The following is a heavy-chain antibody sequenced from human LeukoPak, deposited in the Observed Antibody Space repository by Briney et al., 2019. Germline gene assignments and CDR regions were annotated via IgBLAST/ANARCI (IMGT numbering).Heavy chain of an antibody. J-gene: IGHJ4*02. D-gene: IGHD2/OR15-2a*01. Sequence: PGGSLRLSCAASGVTLSTYAMSWARQAPGRGLEWVSGISSSGSGGNTYYADSVKGRFTISRDNAKNSLYLQMNSLRAEDTAMYYCARSPQKIVDYWGQGTLVTVSS. CDR3: ARSPQKIVDY. V-gene: IGHV3-23*01. CDR2: ISSSGSGGNT. CDR1: GVTLSTYA.